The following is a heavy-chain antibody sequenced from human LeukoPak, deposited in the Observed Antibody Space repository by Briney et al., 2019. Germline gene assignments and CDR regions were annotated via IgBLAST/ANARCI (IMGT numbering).Heavy chain of an antibody. V-gene: IGHV4-34*01. CDR1: GGSFSGFY. CDR2: INHSGST. Sequence: SETLSLTCSVYGGSFSGFYWNWLRQPPGKGLEWIGEINHSGSTHYSPSLKSRLSISVDPSKNQFSLKLSSVTAADTAVYYCARGGGYCTNNVCPPWFDPWGQGALVTVSS. CDR3: ARGGGYCTNNVCPPWFDP. D-gene: IGHD2-8*01. J-gene: IGHJ5*02.